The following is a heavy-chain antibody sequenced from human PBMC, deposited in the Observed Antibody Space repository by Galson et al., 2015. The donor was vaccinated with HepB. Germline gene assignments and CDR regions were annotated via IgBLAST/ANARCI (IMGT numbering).Heavy chain of an antibody. CDR3: TTDVYYSTYWSWLDP. D-gene: IGHD2-8*02. V-gene: IGHV3-15*01. J-gene: IGHJ5*02. Sequence: SLRLSCAASGFAFNNAWMNWVRQAPGKGLEWVGRIKSKTDGGTTEYAAPVKGRFTISRDDSRNTLYLQMNSLKTEDTAVYYCTTDVYYSTYWSWLDPWGQGTLVTVSS. CDR2: IKSKTDGGTT. CDR1: GFAFNNAW.